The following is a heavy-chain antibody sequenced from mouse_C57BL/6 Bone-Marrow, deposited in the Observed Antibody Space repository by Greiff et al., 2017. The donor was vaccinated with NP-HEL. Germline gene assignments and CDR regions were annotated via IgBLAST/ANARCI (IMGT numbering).Heavy chain of an antibody. CDR2: FDPENGDT. D-gene: IGHD2-4*01. V-gene: IGHV14-4*01. Sequence: VQLQQSGAELVRPGASVKLSCTASGFNIKDDYMHWVKQRPEQGLEWIGWFDPENGDTEFASKFQGKATIAADTSSNTAYLQHSSMTSEDTAVYYFTTKGYDYDAGSYYYAMDYWGQGTSVTVSS. J-gene: IGHJ4*01. CDR1: GFNIKDDY. CDR3: TTKGYDYDAGSYYYAMDY.